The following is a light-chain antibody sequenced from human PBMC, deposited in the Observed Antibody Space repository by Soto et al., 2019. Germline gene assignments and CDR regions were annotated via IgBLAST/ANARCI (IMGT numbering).Light chain of an antibody. CDR1: SSDVGGYNY. V-gene: IGLV2-14*01. CDR3: SSYTCSSTQV. J-gene: IGLJ1*01. Sequence: QSALTQPASVSGSPGQSITISCTGTSSDVGGYNYVSWYQQHSGKAPKLMIYDVSNRPSGVSNRFSGSKSGNTASLTISGLQAEDEADYYCSSYTCSSTQVFGTGTKLTVL. CDR2: DVS.